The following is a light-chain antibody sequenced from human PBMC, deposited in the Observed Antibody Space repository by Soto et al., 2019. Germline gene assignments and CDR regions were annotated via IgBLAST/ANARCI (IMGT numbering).Light chain of an antibody. CDR1: QRVSSN. CDR3: QQCNSWPYT. Sequence: EIVMTQSPATLSVSPGERATLSCSASQRVSSNLAWYQQKPGQSPRLLIYGASARVNGIPARFSGGGSGTEFTLTISSLQPDDFAVYYCQQCNSWPYTFGQGTKVEIK. V-gene: IGKV3-15*01. CDR2: GAS. J-gene: IGKJ2*01.